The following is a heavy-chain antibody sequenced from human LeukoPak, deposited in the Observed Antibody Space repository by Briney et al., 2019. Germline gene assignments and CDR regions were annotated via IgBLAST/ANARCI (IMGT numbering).Heavy chain of an antibody. J-gene: IGHJ4*02. CDR2: INHSGST. CDR3: ARARGYSYGYIVAPSGGRNFDY. CDR1: GGSFSGYY. D-gene: IGHD5-18*01. V-gene: IGHV4-34*01. Sequence: SETLSLTCAVYGGSFSGYYWSWIRQPPGKGLEWIGEINHSGSTNYNPSLKSRVTISVDTSKNQFSLKLSPVTAADTAVYYCARARGYSYGYIVAPSGGRNFDYWGQGTLVTVSS.